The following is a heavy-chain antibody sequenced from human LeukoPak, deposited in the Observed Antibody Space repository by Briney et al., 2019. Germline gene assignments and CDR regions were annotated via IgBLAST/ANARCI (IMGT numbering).Heavy chain of an antibody. Sequence: GGSLRLSCAASGFTFSSYAMSWVRQAPGRGLEWVSVIYSGGSTYYADSVKGRFTISRDNSKNTLYLQMNSLRAEDTAVYYCARDGSSDLLDYWGQGTLVTVSS. CDR2: IYSGGST. CDR3: ARDGSSDLLDY. D-gene: IGHD6-6*01. V-gene: IGHV3-53*01. CDR1: GFTFSSYA. J-gene: IGHJ4*02.